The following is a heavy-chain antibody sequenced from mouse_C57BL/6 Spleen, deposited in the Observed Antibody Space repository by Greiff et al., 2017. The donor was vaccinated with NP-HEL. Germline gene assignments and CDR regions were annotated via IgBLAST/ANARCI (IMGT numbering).Heavy chain of an antibody. D-gene: IGHD2-2*01. CDR1: GYSITSDY. J-gene: IGHJ2*01. Sequence: EVKLQESGPGLAKPAQTLSLTCAVTGYSITSDYWNWIRKFPGNKLEYMGYISYSGSTYYNPALKSRSSITRDTSKNQYYLQLKSVTTEETATYYCSRSAYGYDRGYFDYWGQGTTLTVSS. CDR3: SRSAYGYDRGYFDY. V-gene: IGHV3-8*01. CDR2: ISYSGST.